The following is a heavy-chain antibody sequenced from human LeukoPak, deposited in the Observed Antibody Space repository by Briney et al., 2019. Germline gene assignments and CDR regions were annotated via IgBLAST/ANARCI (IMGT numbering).Heavy chain of an antibody. CDR2: INHSGNT. J-gene: IGHJ5*02. V-gene: IGHV4-34*01. D-gene: IGHD4-17*01. CDR3: ARGMTTGPDP. Sequence: SETLSLTCAVYGESFGSYYWSWIRQPPGKGLEWIGEINHSGNTNYNPSLKSRVTISVDTSKNQFSLKLSSVTAADTAVYYCARGMTTGPDPWGQGTLVTVSS. CDR1: GESFGSYY.